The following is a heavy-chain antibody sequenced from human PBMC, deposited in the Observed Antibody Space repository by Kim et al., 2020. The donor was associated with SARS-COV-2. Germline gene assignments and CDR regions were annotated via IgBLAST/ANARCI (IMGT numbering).Heavy chain of an antibody. J-gene: IGHJ6*02. D-gene: IGHD6-13*01. V-gene: IGHV4-34*01. CDR2: INHSGST. Sequence: SETLSLTCAVYGGSFSGYYWSWIRQPPGKGLEWIGEINHSGSTNYNPSLKSRVTISVDTSKNQFSLKLSSVTAADTAVYYCARGLRGATAGRPYYYGMDVWGQGTTVTVSS. CDR1: GGSFSGYY. CDR3: ARGLRGATAGRPYYYGMDV.